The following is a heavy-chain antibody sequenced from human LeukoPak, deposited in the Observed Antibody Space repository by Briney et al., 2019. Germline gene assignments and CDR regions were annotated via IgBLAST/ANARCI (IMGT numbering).Heavy chain of an antibody. CDR3: ARGKRVATMAATFDY. Sequence: SETLSLTCTVSGVSISSSNSYWGWIRQPPGKGLEWIGSIYYSGNTYYNASLKSQVTISVDTSKNQFSLKLSSVTAADTAVYYCARGKRVATMAATFDYWGQGTLVTVSS. J-gene: IGHJ4*02. CDR1: GVSISSSNSY. D-gene: IGHD5-12*01. V-gene: IGHV4-39*07. CDR2: IYYSGNT.